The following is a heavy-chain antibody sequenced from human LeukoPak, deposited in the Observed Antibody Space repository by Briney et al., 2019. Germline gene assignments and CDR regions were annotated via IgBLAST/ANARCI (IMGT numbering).Heavy chain of an antibody. CDR1: GGSISSYY. J-gene: IGHJ4*02. V-gene: IGHV4-4*09. D-gene: IGHD3-10*01. CDR2: IYTSGST. CDR3: ARGVYYGSGNFDY. Sequence: SETLSLTCTVSGGSISSYYWSWIRQPPGKGLEWIGYIYTSGSTNYNPSLKSRVTISVDTSKNQFSLKLSSVTVADTAVYYCARGVYYGSGNFDYWGQGTLVTVSS.